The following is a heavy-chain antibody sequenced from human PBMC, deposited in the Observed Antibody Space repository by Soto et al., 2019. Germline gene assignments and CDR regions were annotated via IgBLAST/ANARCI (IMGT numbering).Heavy chain of an antibody. J-gene: IGHJ6*02. V-gene: IGHV4-30-2*02. CDR2: IYHSGST. Sequence: LSETLSLTCAVSGGSISSGGYSWSWIRQPPGKGLEWIGYIYHSGSTYYNPSLKSRVTISVDRSKNQFSLKLSSVTAADTAVYYCASYGIVGATGDYGMDVWGQGTTVTVSS. CDR3: ASYGIVGATGDYGMDV. D-gene: IGHD1-26*01. CDR1: GGSISSGGYS.